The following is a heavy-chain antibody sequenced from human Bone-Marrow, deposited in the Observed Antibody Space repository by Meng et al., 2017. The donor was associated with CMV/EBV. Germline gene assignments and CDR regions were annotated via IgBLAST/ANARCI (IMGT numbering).Heavy chain of an antibody. CDR3: ARDPSNYDFWSGYTVHWFDP. CDR1: SSSYY. V-gene: IGHV4-39*07. D-gene: IGHD3-3*01. J-gene: IGHJ5*02. CDR2: IYYSGST. Sequence: SSSYYWGWLRQPPGKGLEWIGSIYYSGSTYYNPSVKSRVTISVDTSKNQFSLKLSSVTAADTAVYYCARDPSNYDFWSGYTVHWFDPWGQGTLVTVSS.